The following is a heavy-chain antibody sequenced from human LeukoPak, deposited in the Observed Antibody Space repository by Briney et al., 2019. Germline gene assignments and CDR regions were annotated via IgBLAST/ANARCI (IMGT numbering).Heavy chain of an antibody. D-gene: IGHD3-9*01. J-gene: IGHJ4*02. CDR1: GGSFSGYY. V-gene: IGHV4-34*01. CDR3: ARDDTLYYFDY. Sequence: SETLSLTCAVYGGSFSGYYWCWIRQPPGKGLEWIGEINHSGSTNYNPSLKSRVTISVDTSKNQFSLKLSSVTAADTAVYYCARDDTLYYFDYWGQGTLVTVSS. CDR2: INHSGST.